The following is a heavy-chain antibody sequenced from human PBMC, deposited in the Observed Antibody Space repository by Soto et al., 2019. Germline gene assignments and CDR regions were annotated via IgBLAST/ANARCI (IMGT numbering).Heavy chain of an antibody. Sequence: ASVKVSCKASGYTFTSYGISWVRQAPGQGLDWKGWISAYNGNTKYAQDLQGRVTMTTDTSTSTAYMELRSLRSDDTAMYYCARFSGGSYNTYYFYYGMDVWGQGTTVTVSS. CDR2: ISAYNGNT. V-gene: IGHV1-18*04. CDR1: GYTFTSYG. CDR3: ARFSGGSYNTYYFYYGMDV. J-gene: IGHJ6*02. D-gene: IGHD2-15*01.